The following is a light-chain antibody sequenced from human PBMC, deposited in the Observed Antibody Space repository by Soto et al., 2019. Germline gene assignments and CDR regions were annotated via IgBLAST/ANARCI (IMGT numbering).Light chain of an antibody. CDR3: QQYGSSIT. Sequence: EIVLTQSPGTLSLSPGERATLSCRASQSVSSSYLAWYQQKPGQAPRLLIHGASSRATGIPDRFSGSGSGTDFTLTINRLEPEDFAVYYCQQYGSSITFGQGTRLEI. J-gene: IGKJ5*01. CDR1: QSVSSSY. V-gene: IGKV3-20*01. CDR2: GAS.